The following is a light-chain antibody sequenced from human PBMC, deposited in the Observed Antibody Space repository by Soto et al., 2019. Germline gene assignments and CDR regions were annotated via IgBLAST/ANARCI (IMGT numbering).Light chain of an antibody. CDR3: QQYGSSHLT. CDR2: AAS. V-gene: IGKV3-20*01. J-gene: IGKJ4*02. Sequence: EIMLTQSPGTLSLSPGDRATLSCRASQSVAGSFLAWYQQKPAQAPRLIIYAASNRATGIPARFSGSGSGTDFSLIINGLEPEDFAVYFCQQYGSSHLTFGEGTKVDIK. CDR1: QSVAGSF.